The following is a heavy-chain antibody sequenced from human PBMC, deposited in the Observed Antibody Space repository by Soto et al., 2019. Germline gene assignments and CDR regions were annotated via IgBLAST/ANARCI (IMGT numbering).Heavy chain of an antibody. CDR1: GGSISSFGYY. CDR3: AGTRIAAAGTGY. J-gene: IGHJ4*02. CDR2: IYYSGST. D-gene: IGHD6-13*01. V-gene: IGHV4-31*03. Sequence: SETLSLTCTVSGGSISSFGYYWSWIRQHPGKGLEWIGYIYYSGSTYYNPSLKSRVTISVDTSKNQFSLKLSSVTAADTAVYYCAGTRIAAAGTGYWGQGTLVTVSS.